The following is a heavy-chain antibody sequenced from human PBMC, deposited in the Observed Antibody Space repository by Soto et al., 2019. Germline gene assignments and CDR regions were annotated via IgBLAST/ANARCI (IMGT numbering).Heavy chain of an antibody. J-gene: IGHJ2*01. Sequence: SETLSLTCTVSGGSISSYYWSWIRQPPGKGLEWIGYFYYSGSTNYNPSLKSRVTISVDTSKNQFSLKLSSVTAADTAVYYCTGGPAMVYWYFDLWGRGXLVTVSS. CDR2: FYYSGST. CDR3: TGGPAMVYWYFDL. V-gene: IGHV4-59*01. D-gene: IGHD5-18*01. CDR1: GGSISSYY.